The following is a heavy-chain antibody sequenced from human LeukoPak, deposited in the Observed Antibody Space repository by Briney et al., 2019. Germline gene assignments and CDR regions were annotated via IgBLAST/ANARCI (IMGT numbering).Heavy chain of an antibody. CDR1: GFTFSSYA. D-gene: IGHD2-2*01. Sequence: GGSLRLSCAASGFTFSSYAMSWVRQAPGKGLEWVSAISGSGGSTYYADSVKGRLTISRDNSKDTLYLQMNSLRAEDTAVYYCAKDLGVPAATFDYWGQGTLVTVSS. CDR3: AKDLGVPAATFDY. CDR2: ISGSGGST. J-gene: IGHJ4*02. V-gene: IGHV3-23*01.